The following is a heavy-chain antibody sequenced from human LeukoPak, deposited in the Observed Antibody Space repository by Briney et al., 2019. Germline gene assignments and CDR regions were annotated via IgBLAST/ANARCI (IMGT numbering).Heavy chain of an antibody. D-gene: IGHD3-10*01. J-gene: IGHJ4*02. CDR3: ASDETGVADF. CDR2: IWYEGSNR. Sequence: RGPLRLSCAASGFTFSRYGMHWVRQAPGKGLEWVANIWYEGSNRNYGDSVKGRFTISRDNFRNILYLQMDSLRVEDTAVYYCASDETGVADFWGQGTLVTVSS. V-gene: IGHV3-33*01. CDR1: GFTFSRYG.